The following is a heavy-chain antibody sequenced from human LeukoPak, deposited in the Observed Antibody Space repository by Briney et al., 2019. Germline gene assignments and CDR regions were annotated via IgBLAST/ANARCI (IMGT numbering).Heavy chain of an antibody. D-gene: IGHD1-14*01. CDR1: GYTFTSYG. CDR2: ISAYNGNT. J-gene: IGHJ4*02. Sequence: GASVKVSCKASGYTFTSYGISWVRQAPGQGLEWMGWISAYNGNTNYAQKLQGRVTMTTDTSTSTAYMELRSLRSDDTAVYYCARVDQTNRINYYFDYWGQGTLVTVSS. CDR3: ARVDQTNRINYYFDY. V-gene: IGHV1-18*01.